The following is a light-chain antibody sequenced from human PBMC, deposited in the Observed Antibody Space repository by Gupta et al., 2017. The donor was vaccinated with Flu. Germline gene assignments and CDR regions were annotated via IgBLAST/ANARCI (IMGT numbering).Light chain of an antibody. CDR2: EVS. Sequence: QSALTQPASVSGSPGQSITISCTGSSSDIETYKYVSWYQEHQGKAPKLVIYEVSNRPSGVSNRFSGSKSGNTASLTISGLQAEDEAHYYCSSYSSRSFVVFGGGTKLTVL. CDR3: SSYSSRSFVV. V-gene: IGLV2-14*01. J-gene: IGLJ2*01. CDR1: SSDIETYKY.